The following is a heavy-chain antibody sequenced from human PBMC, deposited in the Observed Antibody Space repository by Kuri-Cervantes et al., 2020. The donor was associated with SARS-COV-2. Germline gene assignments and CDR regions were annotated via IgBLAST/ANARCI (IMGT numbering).Heavy chain of an antibody. CDR1: GGSISSSSYY. D-gene: IGHD6-13*01. V-gene: IGHV4-61*02. Sequence: SETLSLTCTVSGGSISSSSYYWSWIRQPAGKGLEWIGRIYTSGSTNYNPSLKSRVTISVDTSKNQFSLKLSSVTAADTAVYYCAGDLISSSWAYYMDVWGKGNTVTVSS. CDR3: AGDLISSSWAYYMDV. CDR2: IYTSGST. J-gene: IGHJ6*03.